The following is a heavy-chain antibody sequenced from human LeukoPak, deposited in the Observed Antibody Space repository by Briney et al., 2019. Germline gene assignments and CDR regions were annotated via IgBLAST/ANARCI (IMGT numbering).Heavy chain of an antibody. V-gene: IGHV3-30*03. J-gene: IGHJ6*04. CDR3: ARDLHV. Sequence: GGSLRLSCAASGFTFSSYGMHWVRQAPGKGLEWVALISYDGSNKYYADSVKGRFTISRDNSKNTLYLQMNSLRAEDTAVYYCARDLHVWGKGTTVTVSS. CDR2: ISYDGSNK. CDR1: GFTFSSYG.